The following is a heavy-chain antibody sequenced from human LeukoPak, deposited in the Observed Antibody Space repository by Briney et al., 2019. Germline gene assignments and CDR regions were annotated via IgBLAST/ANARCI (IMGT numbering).Heavy chain of an antibody. J-gene: IGHJ4*02. Sequence: GGSLRLSCAASGFTFSNAWMSWVRQAPGKGLEWVGRIKSKTDGWTTDYAAPVKGRFTISRDDSKNTLYLQMNSLKTEDTAVYYCTTDNGWELPTDYWGQGTLVTVSS. D-gene: IGHD2-15*01. CDR2: IKSKTDGWTT. CDR1: GFTFSNAW. CDR3: TTDNGWELPTDY. V-gene: IGHV3-15*01.